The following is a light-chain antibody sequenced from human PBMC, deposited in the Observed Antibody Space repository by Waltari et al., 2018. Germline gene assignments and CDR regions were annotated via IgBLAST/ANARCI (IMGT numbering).Light chain of an antibody. Sequence: HSVFVQPAAVDATPEQPLAVSWTGTESHIRPSHYVSCYQQHPGIAPKLLLYDVSVRPSGVSDRFSGSKSGKTSSLTISVLQPEDAADYYCSSYTRRNTVIFGGGTKLTVV. J-gene: IGLJ2*01. CDR3: SSYTRRNTVI. CDR2: DVS. CDR1: ESHIRPSHY. V-gene: IGLV2-14*03.